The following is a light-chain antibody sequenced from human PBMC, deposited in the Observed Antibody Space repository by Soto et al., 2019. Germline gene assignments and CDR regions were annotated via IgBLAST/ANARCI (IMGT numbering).Light chain of an antibody. CDR3: QQYGSSPLT. J-gene: IGKJ4*01. Sequence: EIVLTQSPGTLSLSPGERSTLSCRASQSVSSSYLAWYQQKPGQAPRLLIYGASSRATGITDRFSGSGSGKDFTLTISRLEPEDFAVYYCQQYGSSPLTFGGGTKV. CDR1: QSVSSSY. V-gene: IGKV3-20*01. CDR2: GAS.